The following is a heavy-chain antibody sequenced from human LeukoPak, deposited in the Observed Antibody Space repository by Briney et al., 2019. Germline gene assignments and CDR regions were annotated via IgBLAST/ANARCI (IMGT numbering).Heavy chain of an antibody. Sequence: KESGPTLVKPTQTLTLTCTFSGFSLSTSGVGVGWIRQPPGKALEWLALIYWDDDKRYSPSLKSRLTITKDTSKNQVVLTMINMDPVDTATYYCAHSEQWLVPYCFDYWGQGTLVTVSS. CDR3: AHSEQWLVPYCFDY. D-gene: IGHD6-19*01. V-gene: IGHV2-5*02. CDR1: GFSLSTSGVG. J-gene: IGHJ4*02. CDR2: IYWDDDK.